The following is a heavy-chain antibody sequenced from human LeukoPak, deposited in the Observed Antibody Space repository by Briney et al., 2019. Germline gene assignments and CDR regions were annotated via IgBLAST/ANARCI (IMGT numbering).Heavy chain of an antibody. J-gene: IGHJ6*02. CDR1: GYTSTGYY. V-gene: IGHV1-2*02. D-gene: IGHD6-19*01. Sequence: GASVKVSCKASGYTSTGYYMHWVRQAPGQGLEWMGWINPNSGGTNYAQKFQGRVTMTRDTSISTAYMELSRLRSDDTAVYYCARDQHSSGWYYYYGMDVWGQGTTVTVSS. CDR3: ARDQHSSGWYYYYGMDV. CDR2: INPNSGGT.